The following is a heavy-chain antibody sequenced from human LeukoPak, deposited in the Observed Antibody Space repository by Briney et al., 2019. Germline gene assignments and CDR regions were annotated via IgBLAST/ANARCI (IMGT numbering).Heavy chain of an antibody. V-gene: IGHV4-59*08. J-gene: IGHJ4*02. D-gene: IGHD1-26*01. Sequence: SETLSLTCTVSGGSISNYYWSWIRQPPGKGLEWIGYIYYSGSTNYNPSLKSRVTISVDTSKNQFSLKLSSVTAADTAVYYCARGADPYYFDYWGQGTLVTVSS. CDR3: ARGADPYYFDY. CDR1: GGSISNYY. CDR2: IYYSGST.